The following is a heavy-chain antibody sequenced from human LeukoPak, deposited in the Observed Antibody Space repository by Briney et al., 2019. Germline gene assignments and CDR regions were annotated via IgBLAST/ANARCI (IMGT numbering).Heavy chain of an antibody. D-gene: IGHD3-22*01. J-gene: IGHJ4*02. V-gene: IGHV4-34*01. Sequence: SETLSLTCAVYGGSFSGYYWSWIRQPPGKGLEWIGSIYYSGSTYYNPSLKSRVTISVDTSKNQFSLKLSSVTAADTAVYYCARRRYDSSGYLAHYYFDYWGQGTLVTVSS. CDR2: IYYSGST. CDR1: GGSFSGYY. CDR3: ARRRYDSSGYLAHYYFDY.